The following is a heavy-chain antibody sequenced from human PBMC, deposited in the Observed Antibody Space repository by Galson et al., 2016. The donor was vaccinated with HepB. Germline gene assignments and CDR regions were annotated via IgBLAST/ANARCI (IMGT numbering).Heavy chain of an antibody. CDR1: GFTFSTYG. CDR3: ARDRLASGNHLDY. J-gene: IGHJ4*02. V-gene: IGHV3-33*01. D-gene: IGHD1-14*01. Sequence: SLRLSCAASGFTFSTYGMHWVRQAPGKGLEWVAVIWHDGSNKYYADSVKGRFTISRDSSTLYLQMNSLGAEDTAVYYCARDRLASGNHLDYWGQGTLVTVSS. CDR2: IWHDGSNK.